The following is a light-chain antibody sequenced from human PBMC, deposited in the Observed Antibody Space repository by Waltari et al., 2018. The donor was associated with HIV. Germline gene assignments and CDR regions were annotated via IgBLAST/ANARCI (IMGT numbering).Light chain of an antibody. Sequence: QSALTQPASVSGSPGQSLIISCTGTSSDVGGYNYVSWYQQHPGKVPKLMIYDVSNRPSGVSNRFSGSKSGNTASLTISGLQAEDEADYYCSSYTSSSTNVFGTGTKVTVL. J-gene: IGLJ1*01. CDR1: SSDVGGYNY. V-gene: IGLV2-14*03. CDR2: DVS. CDR3: SSYTSSSTNV.